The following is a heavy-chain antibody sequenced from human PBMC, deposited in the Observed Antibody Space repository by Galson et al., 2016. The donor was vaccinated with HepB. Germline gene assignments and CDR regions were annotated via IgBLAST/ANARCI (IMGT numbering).Heavy chain of an antibody. J-gene: IGHJ6*02. CDR2: VNHGGLT. Sequence: SETLSLTCAVNGGSFISNYWTWIRQTPGRGLEWIGEVNHGGLTKYNPSLKSRMEMSVDKSKRKVSLTLTSVTAADTGVYFCARKRESGWGMMLEVGGLDVWGQGTAVIVSS. CDR3: ARKRESGWGMMLEVGGLDV. CDR1: GGSFISNY. V-gene: IGHV4-34*01. D-gene: IGHD3-16*01.